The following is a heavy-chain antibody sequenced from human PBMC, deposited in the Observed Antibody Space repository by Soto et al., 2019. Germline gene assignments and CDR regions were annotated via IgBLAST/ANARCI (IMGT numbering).Heavy chain of an antibody. Sequence: QVQLVESGGGLVKPGGSLRLSCAASGFTFSDYYISWIRQAPGKGLEWISYISSSGSFTDYADSVKGRLTISRDNAKNSLYLQMNSLRAEDTAVYYCASDVRGRDGYNQGLDYWGQGTLVTVSS. CDR3: ASDVRGRDGYNQGLDY. CDR2: ISSSGSFT. CDR1: GFTFSDYY. J-gene: IGHJ4*02. V-gene: IGHV3-11*05. D-gene: IGHD5-12*01.